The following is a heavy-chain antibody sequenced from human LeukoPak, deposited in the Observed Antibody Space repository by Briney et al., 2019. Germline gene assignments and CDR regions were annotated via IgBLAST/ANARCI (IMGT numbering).Heavy chain of an antibody. CDR1: GGSISSYY. Sequence: SETLSLTCTVSGGSISSYYWSWIRQPPGKGLEWIGEINHSGSTNYNPSLKSRVTISVDTSKNQFSLKLSSVTAADTAVYYCARLDSSFVRDAFDIWGQGTMVTVSS. CDR3: ARLDSSFVRDAFDI. D-gene: IGHD3-22*01. CDR2: INHSGST. V-gene: IGHV4-34*01. J-gene: IGHJ3*02.